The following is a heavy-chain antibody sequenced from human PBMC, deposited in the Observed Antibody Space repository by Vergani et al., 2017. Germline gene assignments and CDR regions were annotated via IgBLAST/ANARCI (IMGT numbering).Heavy chain of an antibody. CDR2: INHSGST. CDR3: ARDVGSSLWCVRYFDL. Sequence: VQLVESGGGLVQPGGSLRLSCAASGFTVSSNYMSWVRQAPGKGLEWIGEINHSGSTNYNPSLKSLVTISVDTSKNQFSLTLSSVTAADTAVYYCARDVGSSLWCVRYFDLWGRGTLVTVSS. J-gene: IGHJ2*01. D-gene: IGHD6-6*01. V-gene: IGHV4-34*01. CDR1: GFTVSSNY.